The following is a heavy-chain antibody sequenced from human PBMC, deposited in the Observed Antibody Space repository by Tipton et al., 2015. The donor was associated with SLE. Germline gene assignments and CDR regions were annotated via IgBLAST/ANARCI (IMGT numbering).Heavy chain of an antibody. Sequence: TLSLTCAVSGGSISSSNWWSWVRQPPGKGLEWIGEIYHSGSTNYNPSLKSRVTISVDTSKNQFSLKLSSVTAADTAVYYCARVLGAPIGQQLGYFDYWGQGTLVTVSS. J-gene: IGHJ4*02. CDR2: IYHSGST. D-gene: IGHD6-13*01. V-gene: IGHV4-4*02. CDR3: ARVLGAPIGQQLGYFDY. CDR1: GGSISSSNW.